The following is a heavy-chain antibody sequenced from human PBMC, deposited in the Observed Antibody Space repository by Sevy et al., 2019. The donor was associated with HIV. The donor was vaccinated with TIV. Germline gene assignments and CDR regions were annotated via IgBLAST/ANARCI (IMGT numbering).Heavy chain of an antibody. CDR1: GFTFSIYT. CDR3: AREGCPQPHDY. V-gene: IGHV3-23*01. Sequence: GGSLRLSCAASGFTFSIYTMSWVRQAPGKGLEWVSTFCFGGSKIYYADSVKGRFTIARDNSRNTVYLQMNSLRADDTAVCYSAREGCPQPHDYWGQGTLVTVSS. CDR2: FCFGGSKI. D-gene: IGHD2-8*01. J-gene: IGHJ4*02.